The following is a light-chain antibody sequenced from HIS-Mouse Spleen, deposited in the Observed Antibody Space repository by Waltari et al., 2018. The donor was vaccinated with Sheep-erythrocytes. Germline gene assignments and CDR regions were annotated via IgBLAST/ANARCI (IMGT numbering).Light chain of an antibody. Sequence: QSALTQPRSVSGFPGQSVTISCTGTSSEVGGYNYVSWYQPHPGKAPKLMIYAFSKRPTGVPARFSGSKSGNTAYQTISGLQAEEEADYYCCSDAGSYNHVFATGTKVTVL. CDR3: CSDAGSYNHV. J-gene: IGLJ1*01. CDR1: SSEVGGYNY. CDR2: AFS. V-gene: IGLV2-11*01.